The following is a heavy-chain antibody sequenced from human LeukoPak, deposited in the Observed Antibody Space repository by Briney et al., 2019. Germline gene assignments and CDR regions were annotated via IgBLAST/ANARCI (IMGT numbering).Heavy chain of an antibody. D-gene: IGHD4-23*01. CDR2: IYYSGST. J-gene: IGHJ4*02. CDR3: ARAMVTPYYFDY. Sequence: SETLSLTCTVSGGSISSGDYYWSWIRQPPGKGLEWIGYIYYSGSTYYNPSLKSRVTISVNTSKNQFSLKLSSVTAADTAVYYCARAMVTPYYFDYWGQGTLVTVSS. CDR1: GGSISSGDYY. V-gene: IGHV4-30-4*01.